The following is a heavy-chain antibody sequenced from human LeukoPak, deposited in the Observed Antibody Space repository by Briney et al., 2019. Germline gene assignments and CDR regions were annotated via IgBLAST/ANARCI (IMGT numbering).Heavy chain of an antibody. CDR1: GGSFSGYY. CDR2: INHSGST. V-gene: IGHV4-34*01. D-gene: IGHD3-22*01. CDR3: ARAADYYDSSGYYPLDY. Sequence: SETLSLTCAVYGGSFSGYYWSWIRQPPGEGLEWIGEINHSGSTNYNPSLKSRVTISVDTSKNQFSLKLSSVTAADTAVYYCARAADYYDSSGYYPLDYWGQGTLVTVSS. J-gene: IGHJ4*02.